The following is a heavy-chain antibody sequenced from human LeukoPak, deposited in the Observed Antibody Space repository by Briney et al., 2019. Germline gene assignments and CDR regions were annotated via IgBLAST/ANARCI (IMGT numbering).Heavy chain of an antibody. J-gene: IGHJ4*02. V-gene: IGHV3-74*01. D-gene: IGHD3-16*01. CDR1: GFSFSDYW. CDR3: VRDKHWGLGDY. Sequence: PGGSLRLSCAASGFSFSDYWLDWVRQAPGKGLMWVSRIKSDGTTTTYADSVKGRFTISRDNAKNTLYLQMNSLRAEDTAVYYCVRDKHWGLGDYWGQGTLVTVST. CDR2: IKSDGTTT.